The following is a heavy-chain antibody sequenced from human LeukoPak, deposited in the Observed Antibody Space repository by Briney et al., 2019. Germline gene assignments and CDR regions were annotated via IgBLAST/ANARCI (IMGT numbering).Heavy chain of an antibody. D-gene: IGHD1-1*01. CDR3: ARDRYRLGPYDASDI. CDR1: GFTFSSYW. J-gene: IGHJ3*02. CDR2: IKQDGSEK. V-gene: IGHV3-7*01. Sequence: GGSLRLSCAASGFTFSSYWMSWVRQAPGKGLEWVANIKQDGSEKYYVDSVKGRFTISRDNAKNSLYLQMNSLRAEDTAVYYCARDRYRLGPYDASDIWGQGTMVTVSS.